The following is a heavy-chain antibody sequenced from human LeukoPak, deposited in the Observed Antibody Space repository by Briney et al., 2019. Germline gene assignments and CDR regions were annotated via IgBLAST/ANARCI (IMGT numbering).Heavy chain of an antibody. CDR1: GFTFSSYS. D-gene: IGHD6-13*01. Sequence: GGSLRLSCAASGFTFSSYSMNWVRQAPGKGLEWVSSISSSSSYIYYADSVKGRFTISRDNAKNSLYLQMNSLRAEDTAVYYCAREGSPYSSSYIDYWGQGTLVTVSS. J-gene: IGHJ4*02. CDR3: AREGSPYSSSYIDY. V-gene: IGHV3-21*01. CDR2: ISSSSSYI.